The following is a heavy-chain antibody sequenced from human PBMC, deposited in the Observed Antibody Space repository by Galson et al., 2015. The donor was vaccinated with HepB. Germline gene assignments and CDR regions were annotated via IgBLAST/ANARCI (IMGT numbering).Heavy chain of an antibody. V-gene: IGHV1-46*01. J-gene: IGHJ5*02. CDR3: ARDWKVNYYDSSSYEEGDHNWFDP. CDR1: GYTFTSYY. CDR2: INPSGGST. Sequence: SVKVSCKASGYTFTSYYMHWVRQAPGQGLEWMGIINPSGGSTSYAQKFQGRVTMTRDTSTSTVYMELSSLRSEDTAVYYCARDWKVNYYDSSSYEEGDHNWFDPWGQGTLVTVSS. D-gene: IGHD3-22*01.